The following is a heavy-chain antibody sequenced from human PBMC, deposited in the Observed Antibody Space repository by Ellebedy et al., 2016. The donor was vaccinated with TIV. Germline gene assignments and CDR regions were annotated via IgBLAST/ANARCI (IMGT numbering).Heavy chain of an antibody. J-gene: IGHJ3*02. V-gene: IGHV4-39*01. CDR2: IFHIGT. Sequence: MPGGSLRLSCSVSGGSINIGSHWWGWIRQSPGKGLEWIGSIFHIGTNYNPSLESRITVSVDTSKNQCSLKVTSVTAAETAVYYCVRHADRGVGLIYGFEIWGQGTLVTVSS. CDR3: VRHADRGVGLIYGFEI. D-gene: IGHD1-26*01. CDR1: GGSINIGSHW.